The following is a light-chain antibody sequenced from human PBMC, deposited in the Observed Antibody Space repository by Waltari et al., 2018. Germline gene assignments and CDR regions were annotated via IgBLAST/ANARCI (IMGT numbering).Light chain of an antibody. CDR3: AVWDDSLSGWV. V-gene: IGLV1-44*01. Sequence: QSVLTQPPSASGTPGPRNTISRSGSASHIGSNTVTWYQHPPGTAPKLFIFGNGQRPSGFPGRFSGSKSGTSASLAISGLQSEDEADYYCAVWDDSLSGWVFGGGTKVTV. CDR2: GNG. J-gene: IGLJ3*02. CDR1: ASHIGSNT.